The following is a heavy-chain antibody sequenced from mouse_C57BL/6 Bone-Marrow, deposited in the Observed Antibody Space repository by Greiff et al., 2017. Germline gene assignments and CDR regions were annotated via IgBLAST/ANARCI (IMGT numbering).Heavy chain of an antibody. J-gene: IGHJ2*01. CDR1: GYTFTSYG. D-gene: IGHD2-3*01. CDR2: IYPRSGNT. V-gene: IGHV1-81*01. CDR3: ALLMGYYFYFDY. Sequence: QVQLQQSGAELARPGASVKLSCKASGYTFTSYGISWVKQRPGQGLEWIGEIYPRSGNTYYNEKFKGKATLTADKSSSTAYMELRSLTSEDSAVYFCALLMGYYFYFDYWGQGTTLTVSS.